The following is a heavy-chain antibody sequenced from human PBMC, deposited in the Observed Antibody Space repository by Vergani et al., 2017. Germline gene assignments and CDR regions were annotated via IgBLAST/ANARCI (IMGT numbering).Heavy chain of an antibody. J-gene: IGHJ5*02. V-gene: IGHV4-34*01. CDR3: ARDPTNRVVVAATGWFDP. Sequence: QVQLQQWGAGLLKPSETLSLTCAVYGGSFSGYYWSWIRQPPGKGLEWIGEINHSGSTNYNPSLKSPVTISVDTSKTQFSLKLRSVTAADTAVYYCARDPTNRVVVAATGWFDPWGQGTLVTVSS. D-gene: IGHD2-15*01. CDR2: INHSGST. CDR1: GGSFSGYY.